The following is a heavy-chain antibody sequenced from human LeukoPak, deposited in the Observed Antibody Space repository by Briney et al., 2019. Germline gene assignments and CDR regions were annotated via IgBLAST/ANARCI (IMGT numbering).Heavy chain of an antibody. CDR3: ARPTPYYYDSSGYYGMAFDI. CDR1: GHTFTNYG. Sequence: ASVKVSCKASGHTFTNYGITWVRQAPGQGLEWMGWISAYNGNTNYAQKFQGRVTMTTDTSTNTVYMELRSLRSDDTAVYYCARPTPYYYDSSGYYGMAFDIWGQGTMVTVSS. CDR2: ISAYNGNT. D-gene: IGHD3-22*01. J-gene: IGHJ3*02. V-gene: IGHV1-18*01.